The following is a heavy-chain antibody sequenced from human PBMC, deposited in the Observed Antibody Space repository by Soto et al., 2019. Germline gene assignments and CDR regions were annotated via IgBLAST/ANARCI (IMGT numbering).Heavy chain of an antibody. J-gene: IGHJ6*02. V-gene: IGHV4-4*07. CDR1: GGSISSYY. Sequence: SETLSLTCTVSGGSISSYYWSWIRQPAGKGLEWIGRIYTSGSTNYNPSLKSRVTMSVDTSKNQFSLKLSSVTAADTAVYYCARVRCSGGSCSPYYYYGMDVWGQGTTVTVS. D-gene: IGHD2-15*01. CDR3: ARVRCSGGSCSPYYYYGMDV. CDR2: IYTSGST.